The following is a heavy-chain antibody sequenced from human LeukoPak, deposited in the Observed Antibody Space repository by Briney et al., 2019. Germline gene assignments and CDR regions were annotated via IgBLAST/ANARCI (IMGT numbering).Heavy chain of an antibody. D-gene: IGHD3-10*02. J-gene: IGHJ3*02. CDR1: GFSISSGYY. CDR3: ARDVQQARARFDI. V-gene: IGHV4-38-2*02. Sequence: PSETLSLTCTVSGFSISSGYYWAWIRQPPGKGLGWIGSVLHNGYTYYNASLKSRVTVSMDRSKNQLSLSLTSVTAADTAVYYCARDVQQARARFDIWGQGTMVTVSS. CDR2: VLHNGYT.